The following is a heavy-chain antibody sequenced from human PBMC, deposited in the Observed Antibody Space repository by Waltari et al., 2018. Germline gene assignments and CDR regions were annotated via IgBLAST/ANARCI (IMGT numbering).Heavy chain of an antibody. Sequence: QVQLQQWGAGLLKPSETLSLTCAVYGGSFSGYYWSWIRQPPGKGLEWIGEINHSGSTNYNPSLKSRVTISVDTSKNQFSLKLSSVTAADMAVYYCARIIGDSSSWRDYWGQGTLVTVSS. CDR1: GGSFSGYY. V-gene: IGHV4-34*01. CDR2: INHSGST. J-gene: IGHJ4*02. CDR3: ARIIGDSSSWRDY. D-gene: IGHD6-13*01.